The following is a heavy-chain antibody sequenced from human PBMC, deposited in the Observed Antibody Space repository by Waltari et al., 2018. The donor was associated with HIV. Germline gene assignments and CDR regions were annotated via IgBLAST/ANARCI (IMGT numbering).Heavy chain of an antibody. J-gene: IGHJ4*02. CDR3: ASRSGWYSSGPPYFDY. CDR2: ISSSSSTI. V-gene: IGHV3-48*02. Sequence: EVQLVESGGGLVQPGGSLRLSCAASGFTFSSYNMNWVRQAPGKGLEGVSYISSSSSTIYYADSVKGRFTISRDNAKNSLYLQMNSLRDEDTAVYYCASRSGWYSSGPPYFDYWGQGTLVTVSS. D-gene: IGHD6-19*01. CDR1: GFTFSSYN.